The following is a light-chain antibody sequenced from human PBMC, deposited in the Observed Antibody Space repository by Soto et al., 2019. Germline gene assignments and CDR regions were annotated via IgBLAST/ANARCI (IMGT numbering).Light chain of an antibody. CDR3: QQSNSTPPT. V-gene: IGKV1-39*01. CDR2: AAS. Sequence: DIQMTQSPSSLSASVGDRVTISCRASQSISRHLNWYQQKPGKAPKLLIYAASTLQSGVPSRFSGSGSGTDFTLTISSLQPEDFATYYCQQSNSTPPTFGGGTKVEIK. CDR1: QSISRH. J-gene: IGKJ4*01.